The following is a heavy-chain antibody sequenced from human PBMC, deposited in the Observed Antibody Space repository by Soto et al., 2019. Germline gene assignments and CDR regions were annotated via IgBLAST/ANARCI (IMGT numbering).Heavy chain of an antibody. Sequence: ASVKASCKASGYTFTTYGISWVREAPGQGLEWLGWINTHNGNTNYAQNLQGRVIMTADTSTSTAYMELRSLRSDDTAIYYCTREGSAPYYYYGMDAWGQGTTVTVSS. V-gene: IGHV1-18*01. CDR1: GYTFTTYG. CDR3: TREGSAPYYYYGMDA. J-gene: IGHJ6*02. D-gene: IGHD3-10*01. CDR2: INTHNGNT.